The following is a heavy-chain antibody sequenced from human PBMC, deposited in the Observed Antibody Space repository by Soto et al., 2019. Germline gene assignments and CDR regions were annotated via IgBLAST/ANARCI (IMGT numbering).Heavy chain of an antibody. Sequence: GASVKVSCKASGYIFAAYYIHWVRQAPGQGPEWIGRINPNGGGTIYAQKFQGRVTMTRDTSITTAYMELSRLRSDDTAVYYCGREGEVHLGAFDIWGQXTMVTVSS. CDR1: GYIFAAYY. CDR2: INPNGGGT. CDR3: GREGEVHLGAFDI. V-gene: IGHV1-2*02. D-gene: IGHD3-10*01. J-gene: IGHJ3*02.